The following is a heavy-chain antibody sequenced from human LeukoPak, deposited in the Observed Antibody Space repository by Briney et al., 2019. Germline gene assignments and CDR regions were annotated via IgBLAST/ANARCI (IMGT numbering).Heavy chain of an antibody. CDR2: IYSGGST. V-gene: IGHV3-66*01. CDR3: ARGITELSGLGYYYYMDV. D-gene: IGHD3-16*02. CDR1: EFSVGSNY. J-gene: IGHJ6*03. Sequence: GGSLRLSCAASEFSVGSNYMTWVRQAPGKGLEWVSLIYSGGSTYYADSVKGRFTISRDNSKNSLYLQMNSLRAEDTAVYYCARGITELSGLGYYYYMDVWGKGTTVTVSS.